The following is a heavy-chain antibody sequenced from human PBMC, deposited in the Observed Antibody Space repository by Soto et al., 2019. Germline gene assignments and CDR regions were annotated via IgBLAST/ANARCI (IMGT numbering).Heavy chain of an antibody. V-gene: IGHV4-31*11. CDR1: GDSISRSYY. CDR2: IYYSGST. J-gene: IGHJ5*02. CDR3: ATSIDP. Sequence: PSETLSLTCAVSGDSISRSYYWSWIRQHPGKGLEWIGYIYYSGSTYYNPSLKSRVTISVDTSKNQFSLKLSSVTAADTAVYYCATSIDPWGQGTLVTVSS.